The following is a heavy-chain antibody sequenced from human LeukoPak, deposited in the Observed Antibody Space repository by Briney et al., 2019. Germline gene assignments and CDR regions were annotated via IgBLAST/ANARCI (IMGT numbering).Heavy chain of an antibody. CDR2: INHSGST. D-gene: IGHD2-8*01. CDR1: GGSFSGYY. V-gene: IGHV4-34*01. CDR3: ARYGVGTGMAWFDP. J-gene: IGHJ5*02. Sequence: SETLSLTCAVYGGSFSGYYWSWIRQPPGKGLEWIGEINHSGSTNYNPSLKSRVTISVDTSKNQFSLKLSSVTAADTAVYYCARYGVGTGMAWFDPWGQGTLVTVSS.